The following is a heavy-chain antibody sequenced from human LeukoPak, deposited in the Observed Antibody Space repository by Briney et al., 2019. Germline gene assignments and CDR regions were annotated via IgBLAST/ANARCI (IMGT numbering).Heavy chain of an antibody. Sequence: GGSLRLSCAASGFTFDDYGMSWVRQAPGKGLEWVSGINWNGGSTGYADSVKGRFTISRDNAKNSLYLQMNSLRAEDTALYYCARDPSPIAVAGSSPPTGYYYGMDIWGQGTTVTVSS. CDR1: GFTFDDYG. D-gene: IGHD6-19*01. J-gene: IGHJ6*02. CDR3: ARDPSPIAVAGSSPPTGYYYGMDI. V-gene: IGHV3-20*04. CDR2: INWNGGST.